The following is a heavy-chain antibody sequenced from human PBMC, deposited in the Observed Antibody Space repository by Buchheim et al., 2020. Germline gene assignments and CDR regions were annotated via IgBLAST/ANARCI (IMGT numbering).Heavy chain of an antibody. V-gene: IGHV3-30*03. Sequence: QVQLVESGGGVVQPGRSLRLSCAASGFTFSSYGMHWVRQAPGKGLEWVAVISYDGSNKYYADSVKGRFTISRDNSKNTLYLQMNSLRAEDTAVYYCAYLMGYGNSLFDYRGQGTL. CDR2: ISYDGSNK. CDR3: AYLMGYGNSLFDY. D-gene: IGHD2-8*01. CDR1: GFTFSSYG. J-gene: IGHJ4*02.